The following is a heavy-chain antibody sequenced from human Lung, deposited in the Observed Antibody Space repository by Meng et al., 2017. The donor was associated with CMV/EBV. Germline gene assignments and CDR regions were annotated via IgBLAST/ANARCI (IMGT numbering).Heavy chain of an antibody. D-gene: IGHD5/OR15-5a*01. Sequence: ASVXVSCKAFGYTFTSYSIQWVRQAPGQRFQWMGWINGGNGKTRYAEEFQGRVILTRDTSASTAYREVRSLTSEDMAVYYCASGTSVYDSVFFDSWGKGTQVTVSS. V-gene: IGHV1-3*03. CDR1: GYTFTSYS. CDR3: ASGTSVYDSVFFDS. CDR2: INGGNGKT. J-gene: IGHJ4*02.